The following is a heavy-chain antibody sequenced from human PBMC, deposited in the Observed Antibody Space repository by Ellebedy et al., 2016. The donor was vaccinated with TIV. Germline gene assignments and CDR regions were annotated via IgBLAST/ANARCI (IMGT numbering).Heavy chain of an antibody. CDR3: ARTRYSSSWPDF. V-gene: IGHV1-18*04. J-gene: IGHJ4*02. D-gene: IGHD5-18*01. CDR2: ISSHNGNS. Sequence: AASVKVSCKASGYKFINYGYTWVPQAPGQGLEWVGYISSHNGNSNYGKNFEGRVTMTTDRPTATVFMELGSLRSDDTAMYYCARTRYSSSWPDFWGQGTLVTVSS. CDR1: GYKFINYG.